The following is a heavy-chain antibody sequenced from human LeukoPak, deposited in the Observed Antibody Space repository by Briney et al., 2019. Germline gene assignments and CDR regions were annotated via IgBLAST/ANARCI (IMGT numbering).Heavy chain of an antibody. CDR1: GYPISNGYY. CDR2: IYYSGNT. Sequence: SETLSLTCAVSGYPISNGYYWGWIRQPPGKGLEWIGSIYYSGNTYDDPSLKSRVTISLDTSKNQFSLRLSSVTASDTAVYYCARHRLFDTTGYYYDFDYWGQGTLVTVSS. D-gene: IGHD3-22*01. CDR3: ARHRLFDTTGYYYDFDY. V-gene: IGHV4-38-2*01. J-gene: IGHJ4*02.